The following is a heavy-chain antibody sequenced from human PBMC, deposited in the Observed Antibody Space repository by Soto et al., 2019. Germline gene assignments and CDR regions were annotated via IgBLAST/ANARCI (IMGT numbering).Heavy chain of an antibody. J-gene: IGHJ4*02. CDR1: GGSISSGGYY. V-gene: IGHV4-31*03. CDR3: ARGEYSSSSPFDY. CDR2: IYYSGST. Sequence: QVQLQESGPGLVKPSQTLSLTCTVSGGSISSGGYYWSWIRQHPGKGLEWIGYIYYSGSTYYNPCLTSRVTISVDTSKNQVSLKLSSVTAADTAVYYCARGEYSSSSPFDYWGQGTLVTVSS. D-gene: IGHD6-6*01.